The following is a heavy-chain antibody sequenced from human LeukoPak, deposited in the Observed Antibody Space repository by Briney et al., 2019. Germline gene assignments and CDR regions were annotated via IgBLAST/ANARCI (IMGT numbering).Heavy chain of an antibody. Sequence: ASVKVSCKASGYTFTGYYMYWVRQAPGQGLEWMGWINPNSGGTNYAQKFQGRVTMTRDTSISTAYMELSRLRSDDTAVYYCAREDYSNYGNWFDPWGQGTLVTVSS. CDR3: AREDYSNYGNWFDP. CDR2: INPNSGGT. D-gene: IGHD4-11*01. CDR1: GYTFTGYY. V-gene: IGHV1-2*02. J-gene: IGHJ5*02.